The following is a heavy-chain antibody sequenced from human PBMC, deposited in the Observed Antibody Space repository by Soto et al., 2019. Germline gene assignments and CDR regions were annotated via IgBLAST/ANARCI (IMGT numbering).Heavy chain of an antibody. Sequence: LRLSCAASGFTFSSYWMSWVRQAPGKGLEWVANIKQDGSEKYYVDSVKGRFTISRDNAKNSLYLQMNSLRAEDTAVYYCARPSIAALQFDGMDVWGQGTTVTVSS. D-gene: IGHD6-6*01. V-gene: IGHV3-7*03. CDR3: ARPSIAALQFDGMDV. J-gene: IGHJ6*02. CDR1: GFTFSSYW. CDR2: IKQDGSEK.